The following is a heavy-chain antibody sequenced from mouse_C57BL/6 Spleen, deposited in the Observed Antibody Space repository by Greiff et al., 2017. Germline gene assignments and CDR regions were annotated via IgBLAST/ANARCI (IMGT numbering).Heavy chain of an antibody. CDR1: GYTFTSYW. Sequence: QVQLQQPGAELVKPGASVKLSCKASGYTFTSYWMQWVKQRPGQGLEWIGEIDPSDSYTNYNQKFKGKATLTVDTSSSTAYMQLSSLTSEDSAVYYCARGPTCDYWGQGTTLTVSS. CDR3: ARGPTCDY. J-gene: IGHJ2*01. V-gene: IGHV1-50*01. CDR2: IDPSDSYT.